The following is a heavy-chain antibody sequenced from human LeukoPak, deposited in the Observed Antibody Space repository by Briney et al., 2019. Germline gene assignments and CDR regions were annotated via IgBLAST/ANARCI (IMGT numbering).Heavy chain of an antibody. D-gene: IGHD1-1*01. CDR3: ANSRTRPPKYYFDY. V-gene: IGHV3-23*01. CDR2: ISGSGGST. Sequence: GGALRLSCAASGFTFSSYALSWVRQAPGKGLGWVSAISGSGGSTYYADSVKGRFTISRDNSKNTLYLQMNSLRAEDTAVYYCANSRTRPPKYYFDYWGQGTLVTVSS. CDR1: GFTFSSYA. J-gene: IGHJ4*02.